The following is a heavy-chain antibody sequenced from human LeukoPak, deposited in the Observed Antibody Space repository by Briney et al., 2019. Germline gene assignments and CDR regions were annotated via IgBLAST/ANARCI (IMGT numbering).Heavy chain of an antibody. D-gene: IGHD3-16*01. CDR3: ARGGRGIPDY. J-gene: IGHJ4*02. CDR2: INSDGSST. Sequence: GGSLRLSCAASGFTFSSYGMSWVRHAPGKGLVWVSRINSDGSSTSYADSVKGRFTISRDNAKNTLYLQMNSLRAEDTAVYYCARGGRGIPDYWGQGTLVTVSS. V-gene: IGHV3-74*01. CDR1: GFTFSSYG.